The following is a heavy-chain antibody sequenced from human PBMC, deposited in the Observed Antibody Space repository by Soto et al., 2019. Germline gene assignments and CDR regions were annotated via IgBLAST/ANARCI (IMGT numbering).Heavy chain of an antibody. CDR2: TDHSGGT. CDR1: GGSFSGYY. D-gene: IGHD2-2*01. Sequence: QVQLRQWGAGLSKPSETLSLTCAVYGGSFSGYYWSWIRQPPGKGLEWLGETDHSGGTTYNPSLASRVTISVATSKTQFSRKLRSVTAADPAVYYCARGPYCSSNSCYRAFDYWGQGNLVTVSS. J-gene: IGHJ4*02. V-gene: IGHV4-34*02. CDR3: ARGPYCSSNSCYRAFDY.